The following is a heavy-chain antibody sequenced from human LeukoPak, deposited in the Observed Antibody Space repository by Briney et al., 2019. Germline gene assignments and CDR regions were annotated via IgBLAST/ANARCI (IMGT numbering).Heavy chain of an antibody. J-gene: IGHJ4*02. CDR3: ARLGDIVVVPAVYFDY. V-gene: IGHV4-38-2*01. CDR1: GYSISSGYY. CDR2: IYHSGST. Sequence: PSETLSLTCAVSGYSISSGYYWGWIRQPPGKGLEWIGSIYHSGSTYYNPSLKSRVTISVDTSKNQFSLKLSSVTAADTAVYYCARLGDIVVVPAVYFDYWGQGTLVTVSS. D-gene: IGHD2-2*01.